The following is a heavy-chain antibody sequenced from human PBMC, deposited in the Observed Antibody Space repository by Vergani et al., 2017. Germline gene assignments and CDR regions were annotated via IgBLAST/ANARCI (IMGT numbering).Heavy chain of an antibody. CDR1: GFTFSSYG. CDR3: AKDTNSSSSWDYYYMDV. Sequence: QVQLVESGGGVVQPGRSLRLSCAASGFTFSSYGMHWVRQAPGKGLEWVAGISYDGSNKYYADSVKGRFTISRDNSKNTLYLQMNSLRAEDTAVYYCAKDTNSSSSWDYYYMDVWGKGTTVTVSS. CDR2: ISYDGSNK. D-gene: IGHD6-6*01. J-gene: IGHJ6*03. V-gene: IGHV3-30*18.